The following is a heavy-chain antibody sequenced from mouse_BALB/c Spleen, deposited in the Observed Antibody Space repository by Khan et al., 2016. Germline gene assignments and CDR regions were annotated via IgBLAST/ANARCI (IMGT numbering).Heavy chain of an antibody. J-gene: IGHJ3*01. V-gene: IGHV6-6*02. CDR2: IRLKSNNYAT. CDR1: GFIFSNYW. CDR3: TTGFAY. Sequence: EVKLEESGGGLVQPGGSMKLSCVASGFIFSNYWMNWVRQSPEKGLEWVAEIRLKSNNYATNYAESVKGRFTVSRDDSKSSVYLQMNNLRAEDTGIYYCTTGFAYWGQGTLVTVSA.